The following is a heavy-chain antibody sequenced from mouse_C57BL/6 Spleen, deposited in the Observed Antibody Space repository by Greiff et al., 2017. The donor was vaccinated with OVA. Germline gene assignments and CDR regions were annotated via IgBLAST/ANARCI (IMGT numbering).Heavy chain of an antibody. Sequence: EVKLVESGGGLVKPGGSLKLSCAASGFTFSSYAMSWVRQTPEKRLEWVATISDGGSYTYYPDNVKGRFTISRDNAKNNLYLQMSHLKSEDTAMYYCARDEDRGSYFDYWGQGTTLTVSP. J-gene: IGHJ2*01. CDR1: GFTFSSYA. CDR2: ISDGGSYT. V-gene: IGHV5-4*01. CDR3: ARDEDRGSYFDY.